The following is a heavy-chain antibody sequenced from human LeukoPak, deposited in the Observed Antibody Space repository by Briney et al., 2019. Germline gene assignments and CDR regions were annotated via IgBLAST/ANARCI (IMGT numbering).Heavy chain of an antibody. CDR3: ARDYSSGWYVYGY. Sequence: ASVKVSCKASGGTFSSYTISWVRQAPGQGLEWMGRIIPILGIANYAQKFQGRVTITRDTSASTAYMELSSLRSEDTAVYYCARDYSSGWYVYGYWGQGTLVTVSS. D-gene: IGHD6-19*01. CDR2: IIPILGIA. V-gene: IGHV1-69*04. J-gene: IGHJ4*02. CDR1: GGTFSSYT.